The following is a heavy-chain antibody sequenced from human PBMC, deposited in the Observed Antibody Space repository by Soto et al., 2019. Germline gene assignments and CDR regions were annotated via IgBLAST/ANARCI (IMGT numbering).Heavy chain of an antibody. V-gene: IGHV3-11*06. J-gene: IGHJ4*02. CDR1: GFTFSYYY. CDR2: SSNSGTFS. D-gene: IGHD1-1*01. Sequence: GGSLRLSCEGSGFTFSYYYISWIRQSPGKGLEWISYSSNSGTFSRYADSVKGRFSISRDNTKNLLYLQMNSLRAEDTAVYYCARSGDNYNRLDYWGQGTPVTVSS. CDR3: ARSGDNYNRLDY.